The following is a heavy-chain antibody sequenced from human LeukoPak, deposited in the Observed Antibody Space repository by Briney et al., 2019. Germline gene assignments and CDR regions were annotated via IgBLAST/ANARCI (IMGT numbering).Heavy chain of an antibody. Sequence: GGSLRLSCVGSGFRFGSYWMTWVRQAPGKGLEWVANINRDGSVRNYVDSVKGRFTISRDNAQNSVFLQTNSLRAEDTAVYYCARDLSPADSGKYFDAFDIWGQGTKVTVSS. D-gene: IGHD1-26*01. CDR2: INRDGSVR. CDR3: ARDLSPADSGKYFDAFDI. J-gene: IGHJ3*02. V-gene: IGHV3-7*01. CDR1: GFRFGSYW.